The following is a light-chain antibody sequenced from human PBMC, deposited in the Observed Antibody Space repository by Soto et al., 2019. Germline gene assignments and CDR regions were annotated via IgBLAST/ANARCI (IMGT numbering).Light chain of an antibody. V-gene: IGLV7-43*01. CDR2: TTD. Sequence: QTVVTQEPSLTVSPGGTVTLTCASSTGAVTSGNYPSWFQQKPGQAPRTLIYTTDDKHSWTPARFSGSLLGGKAALTLSGVRPEDEAEYYCLLYYGGAHLVFGGGTKLTVL. CDR3: LLYYGGAHLV. CDR1: TGAVTSGNY. J-gene: IGLJ3*02.